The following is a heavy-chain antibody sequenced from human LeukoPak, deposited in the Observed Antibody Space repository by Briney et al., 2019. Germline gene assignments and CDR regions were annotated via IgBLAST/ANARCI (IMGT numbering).Heavy chain of an antibody. D-gene: IGHD2-2*01. V-gene: IGHV1-2*02. J-gene: IGHJ4*02. CDR1: GYTLTGYY. CDR2: INPNSGGT. Sequence: ASVKVSCKASGYTLTGYYMHWVRQAPGQGLEWMGWINPNSGGTNYAQKFQGRVTMTRDTSISTAYMELSRLRSDDTAVYYCARATVPAAIPMYYFDYWGQGTLVTVSS. CDR3: ARATVPAAIPMYYFDY.